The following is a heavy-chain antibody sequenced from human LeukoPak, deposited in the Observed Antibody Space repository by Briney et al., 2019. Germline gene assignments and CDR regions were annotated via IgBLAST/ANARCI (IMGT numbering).Heavy chain of an antibody. CDR2: ISSSSSYI. CDR1: GFTFSSYS. J-gene: IGHJ6*02. D-gene: IGHD4-17*01. CDR3: ASFLTTVTPSPKNYYYYGMDV. Sequence: GGSLRLSCAASGFTFSSYSMNWVRQAPGKGLEWVSSISSSSSYIYYADSVKGRFTISRDNAKNSLYLQMNRLRAEDTAVYYCASFLTTVTPSPKNYYYYGMDVWGQGTTVTVSS. V-gene: IGHV3-21*01.